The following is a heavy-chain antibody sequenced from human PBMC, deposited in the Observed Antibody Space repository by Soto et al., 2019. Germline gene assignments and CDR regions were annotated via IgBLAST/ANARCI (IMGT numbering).Heavy chain of an antibody. J-gene: IGHJ5*02. V-gene: IGHV5-51*01. Sequence: VEPLKISSKGSGDNSTSYGSRRVSKMPGKGLEWMGIIYPGDSDTRYSPSFQGQVTISADKSISTAYLQWSSLKASDTAMYYCARLVVVVPAARRDVATNWFDPWGQGTLVT. CDR2: IYPGDSDT. D-gene: IGHD2-2*01. CDR1: GDNSTSYG. CDR3: ARLVVVVPAARRDVATNWFDP.